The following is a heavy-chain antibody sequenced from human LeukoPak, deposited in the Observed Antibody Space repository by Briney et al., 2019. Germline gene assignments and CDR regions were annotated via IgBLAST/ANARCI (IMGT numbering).Heavy chain of an antibody. D-gene: IGHD3-16*01. J-gene: IGHJ5*02. V-gene: IGHV3-30-3*01. CDR3: ARRIFNQGGDYFDP. Sequence: PGRSLRLSCAASGFAFSSYAMHWVRQGPGKGLEWVALVSYDGGSKYYADSVKGRFTISRDNSKNTLYLQMNSLRAEDTAVYYCARRIFNQGGDYFDPWGQGTLVTVSS. CDR2: VSYDGGSK. CDR1: GFAFSSYA.